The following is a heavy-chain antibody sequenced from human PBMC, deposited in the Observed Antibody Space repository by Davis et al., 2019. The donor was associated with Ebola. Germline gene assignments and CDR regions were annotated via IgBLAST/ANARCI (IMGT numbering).Heavy chain of an antibody. Sequence: GESLKISCAASGFTFSSYAMFWVRQAPGKGLEWVSYISGSATSTFYADSVKGRFTISRDNARDSLYLQMDSLRVEDTAIYYCARDAFSLSRYDTEDHWGQGTLVTVSS. V-gene: IGHV3-48*04. CDR3: ARDAFSLSRYDTEDH. CDR2: ISGSATST. J-gene: IGHJ4*02. CDR1: GFTFSSYA. D-gene: IGHD3-9*01.